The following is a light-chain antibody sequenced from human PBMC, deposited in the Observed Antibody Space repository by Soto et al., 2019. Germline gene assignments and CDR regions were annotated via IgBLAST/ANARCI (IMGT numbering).Light chain of an antibody. CDR1: SSDIGAYNY. V-gene: IGLV2-14*01. J-gene: IGLJ2*01. CDR2: DVS. CDR3: SSYTSSSTLI. Sequence: QSALTQPASVSGSPGQSITISCNGTSSDIGAYNYVSWYQQHPGKAPKLMIYDVSHRPSGVSYRFSGSKSGNTASLTISGLQAEDEADYHCSSYTSSSTLIFGGGTKLTVL.